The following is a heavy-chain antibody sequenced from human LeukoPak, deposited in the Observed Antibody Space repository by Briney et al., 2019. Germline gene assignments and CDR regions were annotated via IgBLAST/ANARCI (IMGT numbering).Heavy chain of an antibody. V-gene: IGHV3-33*06. CDR3: VKDDGRVEGHIDY. CDR2: IWYDGSKK. CDR1: GFTFTNYG. Sequence: NPGKSLRLSCAASGFTFTNYGMHWVRQAPGKELEWVAVIWYDGSKKYYADSVKGRFTISRDNSKNTVYMQMNSMRVEDTAVYYCVKDDGRVEGHIDYWGQGTPVTVSS. D-gene: IGHD5-24*01. J-gene: IGHJ4*02.